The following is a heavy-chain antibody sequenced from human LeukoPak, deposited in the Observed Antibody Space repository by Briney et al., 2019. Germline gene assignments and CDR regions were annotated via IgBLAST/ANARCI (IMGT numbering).Heavy chain of an antibody. CDR1: GYTFTGYY. Sequence: GASVTVSCKASGYTFTGYYMHWVRQAPGQGLEWMGWINPNSGGTNYAQKFQGRVTMTRDTSISTAYMELSRLRSDDTAVYYCARGTDTAMVIIDYWGQGTLVTVSS. CDR2: INPNSGGT. J-gene: IGHJ4*02. V-gene: IGHV1-2*02. D-gene: IGHD5-18*01. CDR3: ARGTDTAMVIIDY.